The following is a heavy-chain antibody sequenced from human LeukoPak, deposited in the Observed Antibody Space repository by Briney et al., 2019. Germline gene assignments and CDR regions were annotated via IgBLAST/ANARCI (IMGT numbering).Heavy chain of an antibody. J-gene: IGHJ4*02. V-gene: IGHV3-23*01. Sequence: GGSLRLSCAASGFTFSNAWMSWVRQAPGKGLEWVSAISGTGDNTYYADSVKGRFTISRDNSKNTLYLQMNSLRVEDTAVYYCARYLSCSTWGQGTLVTVSS. CDR2: ISGTGDNT. CDR3: ARYLSCST. D-gene: IGHD2-2*02. CDR1: GFTFSNAW.